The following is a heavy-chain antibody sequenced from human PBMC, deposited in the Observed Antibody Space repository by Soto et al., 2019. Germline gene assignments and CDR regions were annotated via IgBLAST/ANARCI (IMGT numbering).Heavy chain of an antibody. Sequence: ASVKVSCKASGYTFTSYDINWVRQATGQGLEWMGWMNPNSGNTGHAQKFQGRVTMTRNTSISTAYMELSSLRSEDTAVYYCARSAMVRGPNWFDPWGQGTLVTVSS. CDR3: ARSAMVRGPNWFDP. J-gene: IGHJ5*02. D-gene: IGHD3-10*01. CDR2: MNPNSGNT. CDR1: GYTFTSYD. V-gene: IGHV1-8*01.